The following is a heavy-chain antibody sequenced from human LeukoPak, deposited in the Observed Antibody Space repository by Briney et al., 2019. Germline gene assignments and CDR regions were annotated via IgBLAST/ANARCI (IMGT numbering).Heavy chain of an antibody. CDR2: INQHGSTT. D-gene: IGHD6-13*01. Sequence: GGSLRLSCAASGFTFNNYWMSWVRQAPGRGLEWVANINQHGSTTYYVDSVKGRFTISRDNAKNTLYLQMNSLRAEDTAVYYCARGGAAAGIHNCFDPWGQGTLVTVSS. CDR3: ARGGAAAGIHNCFDP. V-gene: IGHV3-7*01. CDR1: GFTFNNYW. J-gene: IGHJ5*02.